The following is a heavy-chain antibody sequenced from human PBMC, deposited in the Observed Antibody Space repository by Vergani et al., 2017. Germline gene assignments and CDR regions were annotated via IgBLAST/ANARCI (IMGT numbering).Heavy chain of an antibody. CDR3: ARGTRLSLRYFDCDQGDYYGMDV. CDR2: IIPILGIA. V-gene: IGHV1-69*02. Sequence: QVQLVQSGAEVKKPGSSVKVSCKASGGTFSSYTISWVRQAPGQGLEWMGRIIPILGIANYAQKFQGRVTITADKSTSTAYMELSSLRSDDTAVYYCARGTRLSLRYFDCDQGDYYGMDVWGQGTTVTVS. D-gene: IGHD3-9*01. CDR1: GGTFSSYT. J-gene: IGHJ6*02.